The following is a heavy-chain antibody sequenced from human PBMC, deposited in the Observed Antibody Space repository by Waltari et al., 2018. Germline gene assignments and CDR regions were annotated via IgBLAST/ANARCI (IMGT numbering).Heavy chain of an antibody. V-gene: IGHV3-30*18. D-gene: IGHD6-6*01. CDR3: AKGKVHEAAPIDY. CDR2: ISYDGSNK. J-gene: IGHJ4*02. CDR1: GFTFSSYG. Sequence: QVQLVESGGGVVQPGRSLRLSCAASGFTFSSYGMHWVRQAPGKGLEWVAVISYDGSNKYYADSVKGRFTISRDNSKNTLYLQMNSLRAEDTAVYYCAKGKVHEAAPIDYWGQGTLVTVSS.